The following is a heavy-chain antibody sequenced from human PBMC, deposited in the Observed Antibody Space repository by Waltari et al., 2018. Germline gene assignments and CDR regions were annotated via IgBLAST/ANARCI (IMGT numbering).Heavy chain of an antibody. Sequence: QVRLVQSAAEVKKPGASVKVSCKASGYTFSSYGISWVRQAPGQGLEWMGWIGAYDGNTCYAQKLRGRGTLTTDRSTNTAYMELRSLRSDDTAFYYCASSSFCSSTTCYLGYWGQGTLVTVSS. V-gene: IGHV1-18*01. CDR1: GYTFSSYG. CDR2: IGAYDGNT. D-gene: IGHD2-2*01. CDR3: ASSSFCSSTTCYLGY. J-gene: IGHJ4*02.